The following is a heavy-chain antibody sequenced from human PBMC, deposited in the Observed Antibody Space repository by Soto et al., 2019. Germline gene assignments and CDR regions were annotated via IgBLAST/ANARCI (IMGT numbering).Heavy chain of an antibody. D-gene: IGHD5-18*01. Sequence: QVQLVQSGAEVKKPGASVKVSCKASGYSFTNNGINWVRQAAGQGLEWMGWMNPGTGETGYRGKFQGRLVMTRDTSITTAYMELTSLTSDDTAVYYCTRAGDTGAWISNWGQGTLVTVSS. V-gene: IGHV1-8*01. CDR2: MNPGTGET. J-gene: IGHJ4*02. CDR3: TRAGDTGAWISN. CDR1: GYSFTNNG.